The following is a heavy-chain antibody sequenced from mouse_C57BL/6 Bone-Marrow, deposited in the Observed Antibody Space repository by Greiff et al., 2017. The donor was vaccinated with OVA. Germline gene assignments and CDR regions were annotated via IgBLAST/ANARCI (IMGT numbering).Heavy chain of an antibody. J-gene: IGHJ2*01. CDR1: GYTFTDYN. Sequence: EVKLQQSGPELVKPGASVKMSCKASGYTFTDYNMHWVKQSHGKSLEWIGYINPNNGGTSYNQKFKGKATLTVNKSSSTAYMELRSLTSEDSAVYYCARITTVVGFDYWGQGTTLTVSS. CDR2: INPNNGGT. V-gene: IGHV1-22*01. D-gene: IGHD1-1*01. CDR3: ARITTVVGFDY.